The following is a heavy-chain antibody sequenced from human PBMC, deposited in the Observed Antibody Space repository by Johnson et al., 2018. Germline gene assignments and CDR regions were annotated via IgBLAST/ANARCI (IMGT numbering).Heavy chain of an antibody. D-gene: IGHD4-17*01. J-gene: IGHJ3*02. CDR3: AKDMDPFRTVTYPLDAFDI. Sequence: QVQLVQSGGGVVQPGRSLRLSCAASGFTFSSYGMHWVRQAPGKGLEWVTVISFDGSNKYYADSVKGRFTISRDNAKNTLYLQMNSLRAEDTAVYYCAKDMDPFRTVTYPLDAFDIWGQGTIVTV. CDR2: ISFDGSNK. V-gene: IGHV3-30*18. CDR1: GFTFSSYG.